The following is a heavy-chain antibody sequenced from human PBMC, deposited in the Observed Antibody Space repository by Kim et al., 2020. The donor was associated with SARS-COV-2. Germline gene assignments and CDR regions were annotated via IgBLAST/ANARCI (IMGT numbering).Heavy chain of an antibody. Sequence: GGSLRLSCAASGFTFSSYSMNWVRQAPGKGLEWVSSISSSSSYIYYADSVKGRFTISRDNAKNSLYLQMNSLRAEDTAVYYCARANRPPLYSGSPYYFDYWGQGTLVTVSS. CDR1: GFTFSSYS. J-gene: IGHJ4*02. D-gene: IGHD1-26*01. CDR3: ARANRPPLYSGSPYYFDY. CDR2: ISSSSSYI. V-gene: IGHV3-21*01.